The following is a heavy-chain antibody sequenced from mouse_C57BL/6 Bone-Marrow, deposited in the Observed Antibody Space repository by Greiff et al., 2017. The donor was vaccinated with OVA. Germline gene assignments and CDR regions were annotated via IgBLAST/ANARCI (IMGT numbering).Heavy chain of an antibody. CDR1: GYTFTSYG. V-gene: IGHV1-81*01. J-gene: IGHJ2*01. D-gene: IGHD4-1*01. CDR3: ARGYWDYFDY. Sequence: VQLQESGAELARPGASVKLSCKASGYTFTSYGISWVKQSTGQGLEWIGEIYPRSGNTYYNEKFKGKATLTADKSSSTAYMELRSLTSEDSAVYFCARGYWDYFDYWGQGTTLTVSS. CDR2: IYPRSGNT.